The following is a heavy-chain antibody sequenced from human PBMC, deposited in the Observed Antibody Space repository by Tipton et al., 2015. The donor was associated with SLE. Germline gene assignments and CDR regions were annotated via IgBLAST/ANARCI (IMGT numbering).Heavy chain of an antibody. V-gene: IGHV4-39*01. D-gene: IGHD4-23*01. CDR2: VYYSGST. CDR1: DGSIRDRSYS. CDR3: ARHYGSNSIGEYGLDV. Sequence: TLSLTCSVSDGSIRDRSYSWGWIRQPPGKGLEWIGSVYYSGSTYYKSSLKSRVTISVDTSKNQFSLRLSSVTAADTAVYYCARHYGSNSIGEYGLDVWGQGATVTVSS. J-gene: IGHJ6*02.